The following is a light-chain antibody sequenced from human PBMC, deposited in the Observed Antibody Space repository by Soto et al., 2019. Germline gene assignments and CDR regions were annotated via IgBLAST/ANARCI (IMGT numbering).Light chain of an antibody. V-gene: IGKV1-12*01. J-gene: IGKJ2*01. CDR2: AAS. CDR3: QQTNDFPYT. Sequence: DIQMTQSPSSVSASVGDRVTITCRAIHVISIWLAWYQQKPGKAPKLLIDAASRLQSGVPSRFSGSESGADFTLTISSMQPEDVATYCCQQTNDFPYTFGQGTKLEIK. CDR1: HVISIW.